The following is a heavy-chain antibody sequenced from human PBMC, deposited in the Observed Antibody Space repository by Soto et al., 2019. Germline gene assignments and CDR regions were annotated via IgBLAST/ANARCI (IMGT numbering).Heavy chain of an antibody. Sequence: QVQLVHSGAEVKKPGSSVKVSCKASGGTFSSYAISWVRQAPGHGLEWMGGIIPIFGTANYAQKFQRRVTITADESTSTAYMELSSLRSEDTAVYYCARDRSSRYSSGWFDPSYYGMDVWGQGPTVTLSS. D-gene: IGHD6-19*01. J-gene: IGHJ6*02. CDR2: IIPIFGTA. V-gene: IGHV1-69*01. CDR1: GGTFSSYA. CDR3: ARDRSSRYSSGWFDPSYYGMDV.